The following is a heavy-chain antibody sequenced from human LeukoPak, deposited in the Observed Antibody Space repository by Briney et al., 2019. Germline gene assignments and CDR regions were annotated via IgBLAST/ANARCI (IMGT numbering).Heavy chain of an antibody. J-gene: IGHJ4*02. V-gene: IGHV4-39*07. D-gene: IGHD7-27*01. CDR1: GGSISSSSYY. CDR2: IYYSGST. CDR3: ARFSPRAMGNYLDF. Sequence: SETLSLTRTVSGGSISSSSYYWGWIRQPPGKGLEWIGSIYYSGSTYYNPSLKSRVTISVDTSKNQFSLKLSSVTAADTAVYYCARFSPRAMGNYLDFWGQGTLVTVSS.